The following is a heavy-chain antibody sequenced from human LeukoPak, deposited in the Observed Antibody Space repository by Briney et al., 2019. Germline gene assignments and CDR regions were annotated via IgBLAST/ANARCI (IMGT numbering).Heavy chain of an antibody. CDR2: IWYDGSNK. CDR1: GFTFSSYG. D-gene: IGHD6-19*01. J-gene: IGHJ3*02. Sequence: GGSLRLSCAASGFTFSSYGMHWVRQAPGKGLEWVAVIWYDGSNKYYADSVKGRFTISRDNSKNTLYLQMNSLRAEDTAVYYCARGIAVAASGPAFDIWGQGTMVTVSS. V-gene: IGHV3-33*01. CDR3: ARGIAVAASGPAFDI.